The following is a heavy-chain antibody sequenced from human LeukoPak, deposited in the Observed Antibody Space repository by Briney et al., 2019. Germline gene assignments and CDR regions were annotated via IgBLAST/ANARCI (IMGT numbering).Heavy chain of an antibody. J-gene: IGHJ5*02. D-gene: IGHD3-10*01. V-gene: IGHV4-39*07. CDR3: ASGSRAAMVRGVQFDP. CDR1: GGSISSSSYY. CDR2: IYYSGST. Sequence: SETLSLTCTVSGGSISSSSYYWGWIRQPPGKALAWIGSIYYSGSTYYNPSLKSRVTISVDTSKNQFSLKLSSVTAADTAVYYCASGSRAAMVRGVQFDPWGQGTLVTVSS.